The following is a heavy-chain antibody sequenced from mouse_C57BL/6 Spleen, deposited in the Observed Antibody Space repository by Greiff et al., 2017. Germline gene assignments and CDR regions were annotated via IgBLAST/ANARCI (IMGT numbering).Heavy chain of an antibody. D-gene: IGHD2-5*01. CDR2: IYPGDGDT. CDR3: ARGDYSNFFDY. J-gene: IGHJ2*01. CDR1: GYAFSSYW. Sequence: VQLQPSGAELVKPGASVKISCKASGYAFSSYWMNWVKQRPGKGLEWIGQIYPGDGDTNYNGKFKGKATLTADKSSSTAYMQLSSLTSEDSAVYFCARGDYSNFFDYWGQGTTLTVSS. V-gene: IGHV1-80*01.